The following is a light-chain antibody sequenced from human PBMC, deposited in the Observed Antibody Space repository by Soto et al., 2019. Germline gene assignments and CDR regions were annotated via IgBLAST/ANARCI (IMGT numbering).Light chain of an antibody. Sequence: EIVMRQSPGTLSLSPGERATLSCRASQSLSTYSLAWYQQKPGQTPRLLIYAASTRDTDIPDRFNGSGSGTDFALTISRLEPEDFALYYCQQYEASPLTFGPGTKVDVK. J-gene: IGKJ3*01. CDR3: QQYEASPLT. CDR2: AAS. V-gene: IGKV3-20*01. CDR1: QSLSTYS.